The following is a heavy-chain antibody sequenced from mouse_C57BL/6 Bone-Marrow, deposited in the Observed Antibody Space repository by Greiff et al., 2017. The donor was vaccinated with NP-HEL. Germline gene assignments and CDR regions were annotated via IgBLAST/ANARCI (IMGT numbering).Heavy chain of an antibody. J-gene: IGHJ4*01. V-gene: IGHV5-17*01. Sequence: EVQRVESGGGLVKPGGSLKLSCAASGFTFSDYGMHWVRQAPEKGLEWVAYISSGSSTIYYEDTVKGRFTISRDDAKNTLFLQITSLGSEDTAMYYCARRLRRGYAMDYWGQGTSVTVSS. CDR2: ISSGSSTI. CDR3: ARRLRRGYAMDY. CDR1: GFTFSDYG. D-gene: IGHD2-4*01.